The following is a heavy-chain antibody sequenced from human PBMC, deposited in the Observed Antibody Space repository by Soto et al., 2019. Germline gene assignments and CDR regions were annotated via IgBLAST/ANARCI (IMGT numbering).Heavy chain of an antibody. D-gene: IGHD5-12*01. J-gene: IGHJ4*02. CDR3: ARERREEIPDGYDIDY. Sequence: QVQLQESGPGMVKPSETLSLTCTVSGGSISDYYWSWIRQPAGKGLEWIARIYTSGSTDYNPSLRSRVSISIDTPRNQSSLKVTSMTAAETAVYYCARERREEIPDGYDIDYWGQGTLVTVSS. CDR2: IYTSGST. V-gene: IGHV4-4*07. CDR1: GGSISDYY.